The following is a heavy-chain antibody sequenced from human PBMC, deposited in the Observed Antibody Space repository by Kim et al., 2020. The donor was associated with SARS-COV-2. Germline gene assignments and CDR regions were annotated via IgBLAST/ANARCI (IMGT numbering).Heavy chain of an antibody. Sequence: SVKGRFTISRENAKNSLYLQMNSLRAGDTAVYYCARWASWGDYYYYGMDVWGQGTTVTVSS. D-gene: IGHD3-16*01. V-gene: IGHV3-13*01. J-gene: IGHJ6*02. CDR3: ARWASWGDYYYYGMDV.